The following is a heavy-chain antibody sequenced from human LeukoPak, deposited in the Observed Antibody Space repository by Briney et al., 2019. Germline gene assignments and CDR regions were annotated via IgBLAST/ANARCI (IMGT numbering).Heavy chain of an antibody. Sequence: SETLSLTCAVYGGSFSGYYWSWIRQPPGKGLEWIGEINHSGSTNYNPSLKSRVTISVDTSKNQFSLKLSSVTAADTAVYYRARGRRDIVVVVAAPDWFDPWGQGTLVTVSS. CDR2: INHSGST. CDR1: GGSFSGYY. CDR3: ARGRRDIVVVVAAPDWFDP. V-gene: IGHV4-34*01. D-gene: IGHD2-15*01. J-gene: IGHJ5*02.